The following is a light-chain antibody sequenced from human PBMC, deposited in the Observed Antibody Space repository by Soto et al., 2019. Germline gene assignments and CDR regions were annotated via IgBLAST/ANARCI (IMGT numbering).Light chain of an antibody. J-gene: IGKJ4*01. V-gene: IGKV1-5*03. CDR1: QSISSW. Sequence: DIQMTQSPSTLSASVGDRVTITCRASQSISSWLAWYQQKPGKAPKLLIYEASTLQSGVPSRFSGRGSGTEFTLSISSLQADDFATYFCQQYDIFPLTFAGGAKVEIK. CDR3: QQYDIFPLT. CDR2: EAS.